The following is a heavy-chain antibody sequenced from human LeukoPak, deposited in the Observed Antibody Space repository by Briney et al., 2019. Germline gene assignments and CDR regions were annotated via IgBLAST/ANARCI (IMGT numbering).Heavy chain of an antibody. V-gene: IGHV4-59*08. CDR3: ARVSAQLLFYYYYYYMDV. CDR1: GGSINSYY. J-gene: IGHJ6*03. D-gene: IGHD2-2*01. Sequence: SETLSLTCSVSGGSINSYYWSWIRQPPGKGLEWIGYIYYSGSTNYSPSLKSRVSISIDTSKNQFSLNLRSVTAADTAVYYCARVSAQLLFYYYYYYMDVWGKGTTVTVSS. CDR2: IYYSGST.